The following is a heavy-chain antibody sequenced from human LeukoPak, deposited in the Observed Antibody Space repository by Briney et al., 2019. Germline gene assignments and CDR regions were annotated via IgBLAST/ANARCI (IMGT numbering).Heavy chain of an antibody. Sequence: GASVKVSCKASGYTFTSYGISWVRQAPGQGLEWMGLIIPMCGTANYAQKFQGRVTITADKSTTTAYMELSSLRSEDTAVYYCAHHNYYGSGSSLGLVWYYYYYMDVWGKGTTVTVSS. CDR1: GYTFTSYG. CDR3: AHHNYYGSGSSLGLVWYYYYYMDV. J-gene: IGHJ6*03. CDR2: IIPMCGTA. V-gene: IGHV1-69*06. D-gene: IGHD3-10*01.